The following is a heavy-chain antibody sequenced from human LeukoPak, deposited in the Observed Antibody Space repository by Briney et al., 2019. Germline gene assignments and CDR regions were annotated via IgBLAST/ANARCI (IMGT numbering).Heavy chain of an antibody. J-gene: IGHJ3*02. CDR1: GFTFSSHW. D-gene: IGHD1-26*01. Sequence: GGSLRLSCAASGFTFSSHWKSWVRQAPGKGLEWVSVTSGSGDRVYYADSVEGRFTISRDNTKNTLYLQMNSLRVEDTAVYYCAKDPDRGSWDAFDIWGQGTMVSVSS. CDR3: AKDPDRGSWDAFDI. CDR2: TSGSGDRV. V-gene: IGHV3-23*01.